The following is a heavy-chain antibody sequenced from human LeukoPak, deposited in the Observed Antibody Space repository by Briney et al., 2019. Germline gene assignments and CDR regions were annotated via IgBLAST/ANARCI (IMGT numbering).Heavy chain of an antibody. CDR1: GGSISSRTYH. D-gene: IGHD6-13*01. J-gene: IGHJ4*02. CDR2: IYYSGST. CDR3: ARLTSSIAAAGQRYYFDF. Sequence: PSETLSLTCTVSGGSISSRTYHWGWIRQPPGKGLEWIGSIYYSGSTYYNPSLKSRVTMSVDTSKNQLSLKLSSVTAADTAVYYCARLTSSIAAAGQRYYFDFWGQGTLVTVSS. V-gene: IGHV4-39*01.